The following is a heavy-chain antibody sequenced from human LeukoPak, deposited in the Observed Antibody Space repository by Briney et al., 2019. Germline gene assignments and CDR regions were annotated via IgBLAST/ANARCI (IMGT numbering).Heavy chain of an antibody. CDR2: VDPEGGET. Sequence: ASVKVSCKVSGYTFTDYYMHWVQQAPGKGLEWMGLVDPEGGETIYAQKLEGRVTMTTDTSTTTAYMELRSLRSDDTAVYYCARGDYSGSYYYFDYWGQGTLVTVSS. V-gene: IGHV1-69-2*01. D-gene: IGHD1-26*01. CDR1: GYTFTDYY. J-gene: IGHJ4*02. CDR3: ARGDYSGSYYYFDY.